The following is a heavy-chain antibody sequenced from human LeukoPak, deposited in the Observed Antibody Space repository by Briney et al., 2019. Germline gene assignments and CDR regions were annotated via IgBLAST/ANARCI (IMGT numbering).Heavy chain of an antibody. CDR2: ISSSSSTI. D-gene: IGHD6-13*01. CDR3: AGVDFWSRDSSSWYYFDY. CDR1: GFTFSSYS. Sequence: GGSLRLSCAASGFTFSSYSMNWVRQAPGKGLEWVSYISSSSSTIYYADSVKSRFTISRDNAKNSLYLQMNSLRAQDTAVYYCAGVDFWSRDSSSWYYFDYWGQGTLVTVSS. J-gene: IGHJ4*02. V-gene: IGHV3-48*01.